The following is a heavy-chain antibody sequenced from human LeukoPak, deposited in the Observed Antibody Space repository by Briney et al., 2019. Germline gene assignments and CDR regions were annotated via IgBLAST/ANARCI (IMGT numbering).Heavy chain of an antibody. V-gene: IGHV3-11*06. CDR2: ISSSSSYT. CDR1: GFTFSDYY. D-gene: IGHD3-3*01. Sequence: GGSLRLSCAASGFTFSDYYMSWIRQAPGKGLEWVSYISSSSSYTNYADSVKGRFTISRDNAKNSLYLQMNSLRAEDTAVYCCARDHRGDFWSGYYPSYYYYGMDVWGQGTTVTVSS. CDR3: ARDHRGDFWSGYYPSYYYYGMDV. J-gene: IGHJ6*02.